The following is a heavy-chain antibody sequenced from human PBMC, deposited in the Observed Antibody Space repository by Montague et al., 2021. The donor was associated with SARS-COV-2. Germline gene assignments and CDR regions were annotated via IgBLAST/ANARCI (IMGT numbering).Heavy chain of an antibody. V-gene: IGHV6-1*01. CDR2: TYYKSKWDS. D-gene: IGHD3-9*01. CDR3: ASSGITLTGLDAFDI. J-gene: IGHJ3*02. CDR1: GDSVSSKSVT. Sequence: CAISGDSVSSKSVTWNWLRQSPSRRLEWLGSTYYKSKWDSDYAESFKXXLVIPPDTSKNQVSLQLNSVIPEDTAVYFCASSGITLTGLDAFDIWGQGTMITVSS.